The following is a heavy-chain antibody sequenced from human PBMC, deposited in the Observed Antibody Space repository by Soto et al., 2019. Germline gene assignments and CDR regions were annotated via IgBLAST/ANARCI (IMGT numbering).Heavy chain of an antibody. CDR3: ARDRVITMVQGASDAFDI. D-gene: IGHD3-10*01. Sequence: ASVKVSCKASGYTFTSYYMHWVRQAPGQGLEWMGIINPSGGSTSYAQKFQGRVTMTRDTSTSTVYMELSSLRSEDTAVYYCARDRVITMVQGASDAFDIWGQGTMVTVSS. CDR2: INPSGGST. J-gene: IGHJ3*02. V-gene: IGHV1-46*03. CDR1: GYTFTSYY.